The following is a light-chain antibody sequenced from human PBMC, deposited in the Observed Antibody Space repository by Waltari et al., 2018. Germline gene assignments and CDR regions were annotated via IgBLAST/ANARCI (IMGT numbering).Light chain of an antibody. CDR3: QHGNSFPWA. CDR1: QDINHW. V-gene: IGKV1-12*01. Sequence: IQVTQSPSSVSASAGARVSITCRASQDINHWLAWYQQTPGRAPKLLIYGASRLQGGVPSRFSGSGSGIEFTLTITSLQPEDSATYYCQHGNSFPWAFGQGTRVEVK. CDR2: GAS. J-gene: IGKJ1*01.